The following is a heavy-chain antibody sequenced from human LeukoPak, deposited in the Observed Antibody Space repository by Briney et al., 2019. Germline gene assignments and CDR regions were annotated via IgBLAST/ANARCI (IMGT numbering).Heavy chain of an antibody. J-gene: IGHJ4*02. CDR1: GDSFSSVTDY. Sequence: SETLSLTCTVSGDSFSSVTDYWAWIRQPPGQGLEWIASGDYSGGTYYNPSLESRVAISADMSKNQFSLKLSSVTAADTAVYYCARAREQQLPFDYWGQGTLVTVSS. D-gene: IGHD6-13*01. CDR3: ARAREQQLPFDY. CDR2: GDYSGGT. V-gene: IGHV4-39*07.